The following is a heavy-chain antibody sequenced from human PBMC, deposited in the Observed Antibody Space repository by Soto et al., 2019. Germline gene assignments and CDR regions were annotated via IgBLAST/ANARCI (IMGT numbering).Heavy chain of an antibody. CDR1: GYAFTGYF. CDR3: ARGPSFYDTSGYYAFEN. Sequence: ALVKVSCKASGYAFTGYFLHWLRQAPGQGLEWMGWINPHSGATNYAQKFQGRVTLTRDTSINTAYLDLSRLRSDDTAVYYCARGPSFYDTSGYYAFENWGQGTLVTVSS. CDR2: INPHSGAT. V-gene: IGHV1-2*02. D-gene: IGHD3-22*01. J-gene: IGHJ4*02.